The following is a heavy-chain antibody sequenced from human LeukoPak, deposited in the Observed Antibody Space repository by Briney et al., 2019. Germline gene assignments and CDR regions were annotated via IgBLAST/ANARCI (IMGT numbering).Heavy chain of an antibody. Sequence: PGGSLRLSCAASGFTFSSYSMNWVRQAPGKGLEWVSSISSSSSYIYYADSVKGRFTISRDNAKNPLYLQMNSLRAEDTAVYYCAKDTWFGELVGYFDYWGQGTLVTVSS. V-gene: IGHV3-21*01. D-gene: IGHD3-10*01. CDR1: GFTFSSYS. CDR3: AKDTWFGELVGYFDY. J-gene: IGHJ4*02. CDR2: ISSSSSYI.